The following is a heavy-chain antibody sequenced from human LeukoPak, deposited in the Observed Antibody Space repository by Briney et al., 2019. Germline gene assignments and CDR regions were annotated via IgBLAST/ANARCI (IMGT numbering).Heavy chain of an antibody. Sequence: GGSLRLSCAASGFTFSSNEMNWVRQAPGKGLEWVSFISSGGRTIKYADSVRGRFTISRDNAKNSLYLQMNSLRAEDTAVYYCAREDSSGWADYWGQGTLVTVSS. D-gene: IGHD6-19*01. CDR2: ISSGGRTI. J-gene: IGHJ4*02. CDR1: GFTFSSNE. V-gene: IGHV3-48*03. CDR3: AREDSSGWADY.